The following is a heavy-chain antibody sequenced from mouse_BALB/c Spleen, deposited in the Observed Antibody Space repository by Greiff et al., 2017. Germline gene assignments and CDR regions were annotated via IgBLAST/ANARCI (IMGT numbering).Heavy chain of an antibody. J-gene: IGHJ2*01. CDR1: GFTFSSYG. CDR3: ARVYGSSYSYYFDY. V-gene: IGHV5-6-3*01. CDR2: INSNGGST. D-gene: IGHD1-1*01. Sequence: EVQGVESGGGLVQPGGSLKLSCAASGFTFSSYGMSWVRQTPDKRLELVATINSNGGSTYYPDSVKGRFTISRDNAKNTLYLQMSSLKSEDTAMYYCARVYGSSYSYYFDYWGQGTTLTVSS.